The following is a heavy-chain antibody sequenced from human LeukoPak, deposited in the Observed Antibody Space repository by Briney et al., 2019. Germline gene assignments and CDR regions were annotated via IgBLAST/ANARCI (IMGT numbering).Heavy chain of an antibody. CDR2: IYYSGSA. CDR1: GGTISSADFY. V-gene: IGHV4-31*11. CDR3: ARGSDYFDY. J-gene: IGHJ4*02. Sequence: PSETLSLTCAVSGGTISSADFYWRWIRQHPGKGLEWIGFIYYSGSAYYNPSLKSRVCISVDTSKNQFILTLNSVTAADTAVYYCARGSDYFDYWGQGTLVTVSS.